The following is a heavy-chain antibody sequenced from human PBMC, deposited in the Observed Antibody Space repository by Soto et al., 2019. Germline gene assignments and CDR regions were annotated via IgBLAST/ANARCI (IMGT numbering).Heavy chain of an antibody. CDR1: GGSISSSNW. J-gene: IGHJ6*03. Sequence: SETLSLTCAVSGGSISSSNWWSWVRQPPGKGLEWIGEIYHSGSTNYNPSLKSRVTISVDKSRNRFSLKLTSATAADTAVYYCARKGAAASYAHYYMDVWGRGTAVTVSS. D-gene: IGHD6-13*01. CDR3: ARKGAAASYAHYYMDV. V-gene: IGHV4-4*02. CDR2: IYHSGST.